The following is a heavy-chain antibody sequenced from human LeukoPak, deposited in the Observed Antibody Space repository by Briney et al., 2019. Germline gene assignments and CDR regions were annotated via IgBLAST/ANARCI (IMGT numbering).Heavy chain of an antibody. D-gene: IGHD1-26*01. J-gene: IGHJ5*02. V-gene: IGHV3-30*03. Sequence: PGGSLRLSCGASGFTFSSYDMHWVRQAPGKGLEWVAVISYDGSNKYYADSVKGRFTISRDNSKNTLYLQMNSLRVEDTAVYYCARGISGSYLSFDPWGQGTLVTVSS. CDR3: ARGISGSYLSFDP. CDR2: ISYDGSNK. CDR1: GFTFSSYD.